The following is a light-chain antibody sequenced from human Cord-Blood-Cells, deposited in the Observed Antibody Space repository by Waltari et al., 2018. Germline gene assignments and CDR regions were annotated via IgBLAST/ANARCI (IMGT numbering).Light chain of an antibody. CDR3: QQYNSYSQT. V-gene: IGKV1-5*01. J-gene: IGKJ1*01. CDR1: QSISSW. Sequence: DIQMTQSPSTLSASVGDRVTITCRASQSISSWLAWYQQKPGKAPKLLIYDASSLESGVPSRFSGSGSWTEFTLTISSLQPDDVATYYCQQYNSYSQTFGRGTKVEIK. CDR2: DAS.